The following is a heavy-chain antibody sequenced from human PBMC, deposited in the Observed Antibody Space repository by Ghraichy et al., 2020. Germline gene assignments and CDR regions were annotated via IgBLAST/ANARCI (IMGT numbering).Heavy chain of an antibody. Sequence: ASVKVSFKASGYTFTSYGISWVRQAPGQELEWMGWISAYNGDTNYAQKLQCRVTMTTDTSTSTAYMELRSLRSDDTAVYYCARIPADYYDSSGPFLDYWGQGTLVTVSS. J-gene: IGHJ4*02. CDR1: GYTFTSYG. D-gene: IGHD3-22*01. CDR2: ISAYNGDT. CDR3: ARIPADYYDSSGPFLDY. V-gene: IGHV1-18*01.